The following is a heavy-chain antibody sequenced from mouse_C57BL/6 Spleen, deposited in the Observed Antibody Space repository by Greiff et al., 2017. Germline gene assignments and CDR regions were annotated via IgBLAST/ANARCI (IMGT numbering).Heavy chain of an antibody. D-gene: IGHD3-2*02. J-gene: IGHJ3*01. CDR1: GFTFSSYA. Sequence: EVKVVESGGGLVKPGGSLKLSCAASGFTFSSYAMSWVRQTPEKRLEWVATISDGGSYTYYPDNVKGRFTISRDNAKNNLYLQMSHLKSEDTAMYYCARDQGPAWFAYWGQGTLVTVSA. CDR2: ISDGGSYT. V-gene: IGHV5-4*01. CDR3: ARDQGPAWFAY.